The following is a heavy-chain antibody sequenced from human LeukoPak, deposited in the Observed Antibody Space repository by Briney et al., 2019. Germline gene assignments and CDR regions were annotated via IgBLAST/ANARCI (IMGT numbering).Heavy chain of an antibody. Sequence: GGSLRLSCAASGFTFSSYAMSWVRQAPGKGLEWVSAISGSGGSTYYADSVKGRFTISRDNAKNSLYLQMNSLRAEDTAVYYCARDMKVTGTTAFDYWGQGTLVTVSS. CDR2: ISGSGGST. CDR3: ARDMKVTGTTAFDY. J-gene: IGHJ4*02. V-gene: IGHV3-23*01. CDR1: GFTFSSYA. D-gene: IGHD1-20*01.